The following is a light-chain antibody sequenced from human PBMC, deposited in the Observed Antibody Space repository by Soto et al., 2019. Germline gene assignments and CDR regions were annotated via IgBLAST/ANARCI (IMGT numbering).Light chain of an antibody. Sequence: QSVLTQPPSVSGAPGQRVTLSCSGSRSDIGAGFDVHWYQHLPGTAPKLLIYGNTNRPSGVPGRFSGAKSGTSASLVISGLQAEDEADYYCQSYENSRTGFYVFGTGTKVTVL. J-gene: IGLJ1*01. CDR1: RSDIGAGFD. CDR3: QSYENSRTGFYV. CDR2: GNT. V-gene: IGLV1-40*01.